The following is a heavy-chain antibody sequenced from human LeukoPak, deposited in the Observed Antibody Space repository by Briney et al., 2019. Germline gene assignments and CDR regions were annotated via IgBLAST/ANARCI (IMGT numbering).Heavy chain of an antibody. CDR3: ARQKCTSTSCLTKNAFDI. J-gene: IGHJ3*02. Sequence: PSETLPLTCTVSGSISGYYWSWIRQPPGKGLEWIGYIYTSGSTNYNPSLESRVTISVDTSKNQFSLDLSSVTAADTAVYYCARQKCTSTSCLTKNAFDIWGQGTVVTVSS. D-gene: IGHD2-2*01. CDR2: IYTSGST. V-gene: IGHV4-4*09. CDR1: GSISGYY.